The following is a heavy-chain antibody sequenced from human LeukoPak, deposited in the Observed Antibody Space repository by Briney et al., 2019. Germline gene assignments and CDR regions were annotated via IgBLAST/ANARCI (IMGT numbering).Heavy chain of an antibody. Sequence: ASVKVSRKASGYTFTSYYMHWVRQAPGQGLEWMGIINPSGGSTSYAQKFQGRVTMTRDTSTSTVYMELSSLRSEDTAVYYCARDLADIVVVIAAPYYYYGMDVWGKGTTVTVSS. V-gene: IGHV1-46*01. CDR1: GYTFTSYY. J-gene: IGHJ6*04. CDR3: ARDLADIVVVIAAPYYYYGMDV. D-gene: IGHD2-15*01. CDR2: INPSGGST.